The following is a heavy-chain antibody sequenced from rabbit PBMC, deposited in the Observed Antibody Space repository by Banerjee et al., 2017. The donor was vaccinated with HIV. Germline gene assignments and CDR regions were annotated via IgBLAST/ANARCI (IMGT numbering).Heavy chain of an antibody. CDR1: GFSFSSYYY. Sequence: QSLEESGGGLVKPGGTLTLTCTASGFSFSSYYYMCWVRQAPGKGLEWIACIWTSSGSTYYASWAKGRFTISKTSSTTVTLQMTSLTAADTATYFCARGGPSGYGGYGYVTEGYRLWGQGTLVTVS. J-gene: IGHJ3*01. CDR2: IWTSSGST. CDR3: ARGGPSGYGGYGYVTEGYRL. D-gene: IGHD6-1*01. V-gene: IGHV1S40*01.